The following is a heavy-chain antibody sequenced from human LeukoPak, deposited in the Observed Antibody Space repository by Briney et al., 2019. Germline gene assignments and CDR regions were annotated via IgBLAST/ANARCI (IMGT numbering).Heavy chain of an antibody. D-gene: IGHD4-17*01. CDR1: GGTFSSYA. Sequence: GASVKVSCKASGGTFSSYAISWVRQAPGQGLEWMGRIIPIFGTANYAQKFQGRVTITTDESTSTAYMELSSLRSEDTAVYYCARGLVMAYGDYLRSDYWGQGTLVTVSS. J-gene: IGHJ4*02. CDR2: IIPIFGTA. CDR3: ARGLVMAYGDYLRSDY. V-gene: IGHV1-69*05.